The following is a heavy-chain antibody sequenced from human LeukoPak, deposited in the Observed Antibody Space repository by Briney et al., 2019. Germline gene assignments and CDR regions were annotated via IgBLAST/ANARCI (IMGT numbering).Heavy chain of an antibody. CDR2: ISSSGSTI. V-gene: IGHV3-11*01. D-gene: IGHD2-2*01. CDR1: GFTFSDYY. CDR3: ARDLVGYCSSTSCYGYYYYYGMDV. Sequence: GGSLRLSCAASGFTFSDYYMSWIRQAPGKGLEWVSYISSSGSTIYYADPVEGRFTISRNNAKDSLYLQMNSLRAEDTAVYYCARDLVGYCSSTSCYGYYYYYGMDVWGQGTTVTVSS. J-gene: IGHJ6*02.